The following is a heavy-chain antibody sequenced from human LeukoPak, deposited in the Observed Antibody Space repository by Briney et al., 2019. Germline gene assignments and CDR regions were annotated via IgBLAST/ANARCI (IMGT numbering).Heavy chain of an antibody. CDR3: AKTTVTTFGWFDP. V-gene: IGHV4-34*01. CDR1: GGSFSGYY. CDR2: INHSGST. D-gene: IGHD4-17*01. Sequence: PSETLSLTCPVYGGSFSGYYWSWIRQPPGKGLEWMGEINHSGSTNYNPSLKSRVTISVDTSKNQFSLELSSVTAADTAVYYCAKTTVTTFGWFDPWGQGTLVTVSS. J-gene: IGHJ5*02.